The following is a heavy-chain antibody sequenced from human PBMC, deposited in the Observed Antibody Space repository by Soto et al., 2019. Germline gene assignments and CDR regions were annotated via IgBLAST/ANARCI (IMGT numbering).Heavy chain of an antibody. D-gene: IGHD6-13*01. J-gene: IGHJ4*02. CDR3: ATRIAAAGKLYY. CDR2: ISSSSSAI. CDR1: GLTLSYYN. Sequence: GGSLRLSCAASGLTLSYYNMNWFRQAPGKGLEWVSYISSSSSAIYYADSVKGRFTISRDNAKNSLYLQMDSLRAEDTAVYYWATRIAAAGKLYYRGQETPVTVSS. V-gene: IGHV3-48*01.